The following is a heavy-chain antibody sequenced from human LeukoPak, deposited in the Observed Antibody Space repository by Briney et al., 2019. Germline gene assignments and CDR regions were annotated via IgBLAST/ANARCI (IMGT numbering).Heavy chain of an antibody. V-gene: IGHV4-38-2*02. Sequence: SETLSLTCTVSGYSISSGYYWGWIRQPPGKGLEWIGRIYTSGSTNYNPSLKSRVTISVDTSKNQFSLRLSSVTAADTAVYYCARQYYYGSGSYPVDYWGQGTLVTVSS. CDR2: IYTSGST. J-gene: IGHJ4*02. CDR1: GYSISSGYY. D-gene: IGHD3-10*01. CDR3: ARQYYYGSGSYPVDY.